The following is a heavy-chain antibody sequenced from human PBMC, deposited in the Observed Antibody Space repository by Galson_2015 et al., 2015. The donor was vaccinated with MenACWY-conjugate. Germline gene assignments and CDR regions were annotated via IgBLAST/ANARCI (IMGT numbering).Heavy chain of an antibody. CDR2: ISSSSSTI. D-gene: IGHD1-26*01. J-gene: IGHJ6*02. CDR3: ARGPRVGATKAGYYYGMDV. CDR1: GFTFSSYS. V-gene: IGHV3-48*04. Sequence: SLRLSCAASGFTFSSYSMNWVRQAPGKGLEWVSYISSSSSTIYYPDSVKGRFTISRDNAKNSLYLQMNSLRAEDTAVYYCARGPRVGATKAGYYYGMDVWGQGTTVTVSS.